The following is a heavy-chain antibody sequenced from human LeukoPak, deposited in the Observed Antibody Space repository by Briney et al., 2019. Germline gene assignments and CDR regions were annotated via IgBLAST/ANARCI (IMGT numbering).Heavy chain of an antibody. V-gene: IGHV3-23*01. Sequence: GGSLRLSCAASGFTFNTYAMSWVRQAPGKGLEWVSAISGSGGSTYYADSVKGRFTLSRDNSKNTLYLQMNSLRAEDTAVYYCARRTYDSSGFDYWGQGTLVTVSS. CDR3: ARRTYDSSGFDY. CDR2: ISGSGGST. J-gene: IGHJ4*02. CDR1: GFTFNTYA. D-gene: IGHD3-22*01.